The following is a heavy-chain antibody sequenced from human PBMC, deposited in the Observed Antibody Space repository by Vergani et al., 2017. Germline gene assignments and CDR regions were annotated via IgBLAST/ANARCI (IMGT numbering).Heavy chain of an antibody. J-gene: IGHJ5*02. CDR2: TWYDGNNK. V-gene: IGHV3-33*01. CDR1: GFTFNQYG. CDR3: ARDLRLLYNRFDP. Sequence: QVQLVESGGGVVQPVRSLRLSCAASGFTFNQYGMHWVRQAPGKGLEWVAVTWYDGNNKQYADSVKGRFTISRDNSKRTMYLQMNSLRDEDTGVYYCARDLRLLYNRFDPWGQGTLVTVSS. D-gene: IGHD1-14*01.